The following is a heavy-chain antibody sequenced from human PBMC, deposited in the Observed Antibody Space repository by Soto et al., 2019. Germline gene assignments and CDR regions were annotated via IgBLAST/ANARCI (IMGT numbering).Heavy chain of an antibody. V-gene: IGHV3-30*18. CDR2: ISADGRSK. CDR1: GFTFSSFG. CDR3: AKDRWGDFGDLNLPGY. J-gene: IGHJ4*02. D-gene: IGHD4-17*01. Sequence: QVLLVESGGGVVQPGRSLRISCAVYGFTFSSFGMHWVRQAPGKGLEWVAVISADGRSKHYADSLKGRFTISRDNSNNTLDLQMDSLGPEDTAVYYCAKDRWGDFGDLNLPGYWGQGTLVTGSS.